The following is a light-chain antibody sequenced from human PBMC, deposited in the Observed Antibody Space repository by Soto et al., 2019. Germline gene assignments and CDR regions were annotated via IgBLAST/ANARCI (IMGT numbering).Light chain of an antibody. CDR3: QQSYSAPYT. CDR1: QNISIY. CDR2: ASS. V-gene: IGKV1-39*01. Sequence: DIQMTQSPSSLSASVGDRVTITCRASQNISIYLNWYQQNPGKAPKLLIYASSSLQSGVPSRFSASGSETDFTLTISSLQPEDIASYYCQQSYSAPYTFGQGTKLEIK. J-gene: IGKJ2*01.